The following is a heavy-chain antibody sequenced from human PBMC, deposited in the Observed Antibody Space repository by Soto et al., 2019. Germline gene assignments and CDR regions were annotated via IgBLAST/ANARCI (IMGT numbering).Heavy chain of an antibody. Sequence: QVQLVESGGGVVQPGRSLRLSCAASGFTFSSYGMHWVRQAPGKGLEWVAVISYDGSNKYYADSVKGRFTISRDNSKNTLYLQMNSLRAEDTAVYYCAGLRSRDGYTRDYWGQGTLVTVSS. CDR2: ISYDGSNK. CDR3: AGLRSRDGYTRDY. V-gene: IGHV3-30*03. J-gene: IGHJ4*02. D-gene: IGHD5-12*01. CDR1: GFTFSSYG.